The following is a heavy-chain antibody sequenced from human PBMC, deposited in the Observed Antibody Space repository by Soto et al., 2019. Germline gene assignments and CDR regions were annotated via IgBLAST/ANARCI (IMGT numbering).Heavy chain of an antibody. CDR3: ARDSISGITIFRGALSPPYGMDV. CDR2: INPSGGST. V-gene: IGHV1-46*01. CDR1: GYTFTSYY. J-gene: IGHJ6*02. Sequence: GASVKVSCKASGYTFTSYYMHWVRQAPGQGLEWMGIINPSGGSTSYAQKFQGRVTMTRDTSTSTVYMELSSLRSEDTAVYYCARDSISGITIFRGALSPPYGMDVWGQGTTVTVSS. D-gene: IGHD3-10*01.